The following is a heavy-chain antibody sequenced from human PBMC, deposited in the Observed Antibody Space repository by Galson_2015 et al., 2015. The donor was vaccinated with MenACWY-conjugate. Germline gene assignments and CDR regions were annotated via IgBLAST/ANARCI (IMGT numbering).Heavy chain of an antibody. V-gene: IGHV4-39*07. CDR1: GGSISSRSHY. CDR3: ARRSIGDAFDI. Sequence: ETLSLTCTVSGGSISSRSHYWGWIRQPPGKGLERIGSIYYTENTYYNPSLMSRVTLSLDTSKNQVSLRLRSVTAGDTAVYYCARRSIGDAFDIWGQGTRVTVSS. D-gene: IGHD1-26*01. CDR2: IYYTENT. J-gene: IGHJ3*02.